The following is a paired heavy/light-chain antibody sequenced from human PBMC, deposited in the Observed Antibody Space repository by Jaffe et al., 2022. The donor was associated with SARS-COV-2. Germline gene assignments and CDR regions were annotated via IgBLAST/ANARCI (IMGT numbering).Light chain of an antibody. Sequence: QSALTQPASVSGSPGQSITISCTGTSSDVGGYNYVSWYQQHPGKAPKLMIYDVSDRPSGVSNRFSGSKSGNTASLTISGLQAEDEADYYCSSYTSSSTPFYVFGTGTKVTVL. J-gene: IGLJ1*01. V-gene: IGLV2-14*01. CDR3: SSYTSSSTPFYV. CDR1: SSDVGGYNY. CDR2: DVS.
Heavy chain of an antibody. J-gene: IGHJ3*02. D-gene: IGHD6-13*01. CDR2: ISSSSSTI. V-gene: IGHV3-48*01. CDR3: ARWSQHGFDI. Sequence: EVQLVESGGDLLQPGGSLRLSCAASGFTFNSYSMNWVRQAPGKGLEWVSYISSSSSTIYYADSVKGRFTISRDNAKKSLYLQMNSLRVDDTAVYYCARWSQHGFDIWGQGTMVTVSS. CDR1: GFTFNSYS.